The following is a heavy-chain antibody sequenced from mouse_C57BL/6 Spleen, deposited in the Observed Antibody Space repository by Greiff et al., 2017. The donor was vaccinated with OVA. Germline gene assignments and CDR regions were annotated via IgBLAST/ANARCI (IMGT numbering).Heavy chain of an antibody. CDR2: IRSKSNNYAT. Sequence: EVKVVESGGGLVQPKGSLKLSCAASGFSFNTYAMNWVRQAPGKGLEWVARIRSKSNNYATYYADSVKDRFTISRDDSESMLYRQMNNLKTEDTAMYYWVRRIMGGYAMDYWGQGTSVTVSS. J-gene: IGHJ4*01. CDR3: VRRIMGGYAMDY. V-gene: IGHV10-1*01. CDR1: GFSFNTYA. D-gene: IGHD1-1*02.